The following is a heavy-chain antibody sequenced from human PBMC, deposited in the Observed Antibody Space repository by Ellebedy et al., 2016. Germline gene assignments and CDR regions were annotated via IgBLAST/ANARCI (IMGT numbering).Heavy chain of an antibody. D-gene: IGHD3-10*01. CDR3: ARDQGEWLRHNGMDV. CDR1: GFIFSSYS. Sequence: GGSLRLSCAGSGFIFSSYSMNWVRQAPGKGLEWLSSISSTGSYMYYADSVKGRFTISRDNAKISLYLHMSSLRAEDTAVYYCARDQGEWLRHNGMDVWGQGTTVTVSS. CDR2: ISSTGSYM. J-gene: IGHJ6*02. V-gene: IGHV3-21*03.